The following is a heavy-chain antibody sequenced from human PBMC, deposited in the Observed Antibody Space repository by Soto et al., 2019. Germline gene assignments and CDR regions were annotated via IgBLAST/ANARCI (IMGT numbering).Heavy chain of an antibody. CDR3: ARHPSNFWFDP. V-gene: IGHV4-39*01. D-gene: IGHD4-4*01. Sequence: PSETLSLTCTVSGGSISSSNYFWRWIRQPPGKGLEWIGSIYYSGSTYYSPSLKSRVTVSVDTSKNHFSLKLSSVTAADTAVYYCARHPSNFWFDPWGQGTLVIVS. J-gene: IGHJ5*02. CDR1: GGSISSSNYF. CDR2: IYYSGST.